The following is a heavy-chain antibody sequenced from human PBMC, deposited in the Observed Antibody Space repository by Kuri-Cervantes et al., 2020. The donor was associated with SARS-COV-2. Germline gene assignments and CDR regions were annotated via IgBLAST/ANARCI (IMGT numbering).Heavy chain of an antibody. J-gene: IGHJ6*02. V-gene: IGHV3-30-3*01. CDR2: ISYDGSNK. D-gene: IGHD3-10*01. CDR1: GFTFSSYA. Sequence: GESLKISCAASGFTFSSYAMHWVRQAPGKGLEWVAVISYDGSNKYYADSVKGRFTISRDNSKNTLYLQMNSLRAEDTAVYYCARDYYGSGREYGKDVWDQGTTIIDSS. CDR3: ARDYYGSGREYGKDV.